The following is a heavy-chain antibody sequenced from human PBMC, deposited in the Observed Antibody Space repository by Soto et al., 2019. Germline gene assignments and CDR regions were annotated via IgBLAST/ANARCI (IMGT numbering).Heavy chain of an antibody. CDR1: GYTFTSYG. V-gene: IGHV1-18*01. D-gene: IGHD1-7*01. J-gene: IGHJ4*02. CDR2: ISAYNGNT. CDR3: ARDPGKGGTTSPPETFFDY. Sequence: ASVKVSCTASGYTFTSYGISWVRQAPGQGLEWMGWISAYNGNTNYAQKLQGRVTMTTDTSTSTAYMELRSLRSDDTAVYYCARDPGKGGTTSPPETFFDYWGLGTLVTVSS.